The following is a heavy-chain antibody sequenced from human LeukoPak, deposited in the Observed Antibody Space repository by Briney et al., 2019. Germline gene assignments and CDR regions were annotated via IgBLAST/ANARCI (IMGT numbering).Heavy chain of an antibody. Sequence: GGSLRLSCAASGFTFSSYAMHWVRQAPGKGLEWVSSISSSSSYIYYADSVKGRFTISRDNAKNSLYLQMNSLRAEDTAVYYCASGPGIAAGKLDYWGQGTLVTVSS. J-gene: IGHJ4*02. CDR2: ISSSSSYI. D-gene: IGHD6-13*01. CDR3: ASGPGIAAGKLDY. V-gene: IGHV3-21*01. CDR1: GFTFSSYA.